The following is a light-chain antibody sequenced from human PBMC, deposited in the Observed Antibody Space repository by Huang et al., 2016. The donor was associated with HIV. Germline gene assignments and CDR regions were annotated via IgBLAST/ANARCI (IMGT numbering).Light chain of an antibody. CDR3: QQRSNWL. J-gene: IGKJ3*01. CDR2: DAF. Sequence: EIVLTQAPATLSLFPGERATLSCRAIQNVNNYLAWYQQRPGQAPRLLIYDAFNRATGLPARFSGSGSGTNFTLSINSLEPEDFAIYYCQQRSNWLFGPGTRVEVK. CDR1: QNVNNY. V-gene: IGKV3-11*01.